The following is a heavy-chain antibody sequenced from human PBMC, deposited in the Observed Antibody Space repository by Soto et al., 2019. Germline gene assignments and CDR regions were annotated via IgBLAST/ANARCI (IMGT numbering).Heavy chain of an antibody. CDR3: GKVLVGATGHTDSDS. Sequence: SETLSLTCTVSGGSIYRSGYYWGWIRQPPGRGLERIGNIDYNGVTYSNPSLKSRVTISRDTSKNQFSLKLTSVTAADTALYYCGKVLVGATGHTDSDSWGPGTLVTVSS. CDR1: GGSIYRSGYY. V-gene: IGHV4-39*01. D-gene: IGHD2-15*01. CDR2: IDYNGVT. J-gene: IGHJ4*02.